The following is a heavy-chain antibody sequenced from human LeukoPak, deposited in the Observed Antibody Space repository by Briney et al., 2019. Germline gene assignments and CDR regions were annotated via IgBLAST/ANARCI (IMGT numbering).Heavy chain of an antibody. V-gene: IGHV3-33*06. D-gene: IGHD1-26*01. CDR2: IWYDGSSK. CDR1: GFTFNSYG. Sequence: GGSLRLSCAASGFTFNSYGMHWVRQAPGKGLEWVAVIWYDGSSKYYAASVKGRFTISRDNSKNTLYLQMNSLRAEDTAVYYCAKDRVRELLDYWGQGTLVTVSS. CDR3: AKDRVRELLDY. J-gene: IGHJ4*02.